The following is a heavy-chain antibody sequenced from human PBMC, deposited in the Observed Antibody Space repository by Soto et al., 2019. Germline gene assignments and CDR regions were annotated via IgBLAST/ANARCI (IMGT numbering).Heavy chain of an antibody. V-gene: IGHV1-24*01. CDR1: GYTLTELS. CDR2: FDPEDGET. CDR3: ATDPYYDILTGYSY. J-gene: IGHJ4*02. Sequence: GSVKVSCKVSGYTLTELSMHWVRQAPGKGLEWMGGFDPEDGETIYAQKFQGRVTMTEDTSTDTAYMELSSLRSEDTAVYYCATDPYYDILTGYSYWGQGTLVTVSS. D-gene: IGHD3-9*01.